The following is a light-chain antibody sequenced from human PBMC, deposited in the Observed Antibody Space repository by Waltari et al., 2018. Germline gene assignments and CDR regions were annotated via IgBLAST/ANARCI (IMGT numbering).Light chain of an antibody. CDR3: QQYGRSWKT. Sequence: EIVLTQSPGTLSLSPGERATLSCRASQSVSSSYLAWYQQKPGQAPRLLIHGASSRATGIPDRFSGSGSGTDFTLTISRLEPEDFAVYYCQQYGRSWKTFGQGTKLEIK. CDR1: QSVSSSY. V-gene: IGKV3-20*01. J-gene: IGKJ2*01. CDR2: GAS.